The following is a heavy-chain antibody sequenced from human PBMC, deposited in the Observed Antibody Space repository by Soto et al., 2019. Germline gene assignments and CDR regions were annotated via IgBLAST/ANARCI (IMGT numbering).Heavy chain of an antibody. CDR2: IIPIFGTA. CDR1: GGTFSSYA. J-gene: IGHJ6*01. D-gene: IGHD5-12*01. V-gene: IGHV1-69*06. Sequence: AVKVSCKASGGTFSSYAISWVRQAPGQGLEWMGGIIPIFGTANYAQEFQGRVTITADKSTSTAYMELSSLRSEDTAVYYCATXQRGGYLTTYYYYGMDVWGQGTTVTVSS. CDR3: ATXQRGGYLTTYYYYGMDV.